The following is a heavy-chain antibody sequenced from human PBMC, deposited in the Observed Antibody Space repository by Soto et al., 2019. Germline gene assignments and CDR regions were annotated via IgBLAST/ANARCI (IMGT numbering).Heavy chain of an antibody. CDR1: GYRFTSYW. V-gene: IGHV5-51*01. Sequence: PGEALKISCKGSGYRFTSYWIGWVRQMPGKGLEWMGIIYPGDSDTRYSPSFQGQVTISADKSISTAYLQWSSLKASDTAMYYCARHGSGFITGTTKVNWFDPWGQGTPVPVAS. D-gene: IGHD1-7*01. J-gene: IGHJ5*02. CDR3: ARHGSGFITGTTKVNWFDP. CDR2: IYPGDSDT.